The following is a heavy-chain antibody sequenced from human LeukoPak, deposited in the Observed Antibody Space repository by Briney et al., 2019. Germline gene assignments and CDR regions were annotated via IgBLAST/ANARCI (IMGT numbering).Heavy chain of an antibody. J-gene: IGHJ4*02. Sequence: SETLSLTCTVSGGSISSCGYYWSWIRQPPGKGLEWIGYIYHSGSTYYNPSLKSRVTISVDKSKNQFSLKLSSVTAADTAVYYCVRDLGRLWEVPAPIPGINSSWGQGTLVTVSS. CDR2: IYHSGST. CDR3: VRDLGRLWEVPAPIPGINSS. V-gene: IGHV4-30-2*01. D-gene: IGHD2-2*02. CDR1: GGSISSCGYY.